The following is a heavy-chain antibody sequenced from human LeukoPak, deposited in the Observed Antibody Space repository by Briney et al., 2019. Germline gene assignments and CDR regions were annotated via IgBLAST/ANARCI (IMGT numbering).Heavy chain of an antibody. CDR1: GFTFSVYG. CDR2: IQYDGSEI. J-gene: IGHJ4*02. D-gene: IGHD3-10*02. Sequence: PGRSLRLSCAASGFTFSVYGMHWVRQAPGKGLEWVAFIQYDGSEIYYADSLKGRFTISRDNSKNTLYLQMNSLRAEDTAVFYCARESGAAKIGQMLNYWGQGTLVTVSS. CDR3: ARESGAAKIGQMLNY. V-gene: IGHV3-30*02.